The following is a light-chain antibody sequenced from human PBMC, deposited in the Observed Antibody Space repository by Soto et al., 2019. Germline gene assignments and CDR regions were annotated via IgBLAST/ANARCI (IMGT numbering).Light chain of an antibody. Sequence: EIVMTQSPATLSVSPGERVTFSCRASQSVTSNLAWYQHKPGQAPRLLIYGASTGGTGIPARFSGSGSGTEFTLTINSLQSEDFAIYYCQQYNNWPVTFGGGTKVEIK. CDR3: QQYNNWPVT. J-gene: IGKJ4*01. V-gene: IGKV3-15*01. CDR1: QSVTSN. CDR2: GAS.